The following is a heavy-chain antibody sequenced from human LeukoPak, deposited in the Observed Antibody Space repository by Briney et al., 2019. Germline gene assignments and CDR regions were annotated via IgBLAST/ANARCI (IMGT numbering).Heavy chain of an antibody. J-gene: IGHJ6*03. V-gene: IGHV3-53*01. CDR1: GFTVSSNY. D-gene: IGHD2-2*01. Sequence: GGSLRLSCAASGFTVSSNYMSWVRQAPGEGLEWVSVIYSGGSTYYADSVKGRFTISRDNSKNTLYLQMNSLRAEDTAVYYCARARGGFDIVVVPAAKDYYYYMDVWGKGTTVTVSS. CDR2: IYSGGST. CDR3: ARARGGFDIVVVPAAKDYYYYMDV.